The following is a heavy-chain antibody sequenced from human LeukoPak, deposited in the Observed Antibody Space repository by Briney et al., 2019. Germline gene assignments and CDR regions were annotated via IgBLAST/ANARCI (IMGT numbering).Heavy chain of an antibody. J-gene: IGHJ4*02. CDR1: GFSLSTSGMR. CDR2: IDWDDDK. Sequence: SGPTLVNPTQTLTLTCTFSGFSLSTSGMRVSWIRQPPGKALEWLARIDWDDDKFYSTSLKTRLTISKDTSKNQVVPTMTNMDPVDTATYYRARIGTGYYFDYWGQGTLVTVSS. V-gene: IGHV2-70*04. CDR3: ARIGTGYYFDY.